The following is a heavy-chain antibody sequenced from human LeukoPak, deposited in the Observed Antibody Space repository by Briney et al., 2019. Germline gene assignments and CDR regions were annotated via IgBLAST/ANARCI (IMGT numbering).Heavy chain of an antibody. CDR2: ISWNSGSI. CDR3: AKDIAGVVGATTGFDY. V-gene: IGHV3-9*01. Sequence: GGSLRLSCAASGFTFDDYAMHWVRQAPGKGLEWVSGISWNSGSIGYADSVKGRFTISRDNAKNSLYLQMNSLRAEDTALYYCAKDIAGVVGATTGFDYWGQGTLVTVSS. CDR1: GFTFDDYA. J-gene: IGHJ4*02. D-gene: IGHD1-26*01.